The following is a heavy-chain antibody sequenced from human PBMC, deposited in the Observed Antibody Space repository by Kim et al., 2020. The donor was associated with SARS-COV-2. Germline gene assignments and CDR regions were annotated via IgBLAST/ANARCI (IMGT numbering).Heavy chain of an antibody. Sequence: ADSVKGRFTISRDNAKNSLYLQMNSLRAEDTAVYYCATHYGSGSYYGMDVWGQGTTVIVSS. V-gene: IGHV3-11*06. D-gene: IGHD3-10*01. J-gene: IGHJ6*02. CDR3: ATHYGSGSYYGMDV.